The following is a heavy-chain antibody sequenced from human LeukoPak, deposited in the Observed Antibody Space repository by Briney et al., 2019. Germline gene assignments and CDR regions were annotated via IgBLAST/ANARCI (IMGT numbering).Heavy chain of an antibody. D-gene: IGHD3-22*01. Sequence: GGSLRLSCAASGFTFSDYYMSWIRQAPGKGLEWVSYISSSGSTIYYADSVKGRFTISRDNAKNSLYVQMNSLRAEVTAVYYCARGQYYYDSSGYYNWFDPWGQGTLVTVSS. CDR1: GFTFSDYY. CDR2: ISSSGSTI. V-gene: IGHV3-11*01. CDR3: ARGQYYYDSSGYYNWFDP. J-gene: IGHJ5*02.